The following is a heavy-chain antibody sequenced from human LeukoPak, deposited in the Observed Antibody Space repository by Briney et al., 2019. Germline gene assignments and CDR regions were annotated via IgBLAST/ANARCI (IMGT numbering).Heavy chain of an antibody. CDR3: ARGAEAASNFDY. CDR2: INPNSGGT. Sequence: ASVKVSCKASGGTFNNYAINWVRQAPGQGLEWMGWINPNSGGTNYAQKFQGRVTMTRDTSISTAYMELSRLRSDDTAVYYCARGAEAASNFDYWGQGTLVTVSS. V-gene: IGHV1-2*02. D-gene: IGHD2-15*01. J-gene: IGHJ4*02. CDR1: GGTFNNYA.